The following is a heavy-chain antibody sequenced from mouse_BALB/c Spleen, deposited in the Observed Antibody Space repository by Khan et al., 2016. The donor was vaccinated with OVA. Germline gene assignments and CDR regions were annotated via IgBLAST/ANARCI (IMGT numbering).Heavy chain of an antibody. V-gene: IGHV9-3-1*01. CDR3: ARPPYFSYVRVY. Sequence: QIQLVQSGPELKKPGETVKISCKASGYTFTNYGMNWVKQAPGKGLKWMGWINTYTGEPTYADDFKGRFAFSLETSASTAYLQINNLKNEDTATYFRARPPYFSYVRVYWGQGTSVTVSS. D-gene: IGHD2-10*01. CDR1: GYTFTNYG. J-gene: IGHJ4*01. CDR2: INTYTGEP.